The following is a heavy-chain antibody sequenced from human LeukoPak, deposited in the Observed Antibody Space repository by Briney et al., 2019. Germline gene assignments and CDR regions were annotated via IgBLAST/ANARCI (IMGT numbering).Heavy chain of an antibody. J-gene: IGHJ4*02. CDR3: TPRMCANGPSNY. V-gene: IGHV2-5*02. CDR1: GFSLSTSGVG. Sequence: ESGPTLLKPTPTLTLTCTFSGFSLSTSGVGVGWIRQTPVKALEWLALIYWDDDKRYNPSLKRSLTITKDTSKIQVVLTITNMDPVDTATYYSTPRMCANGPSNYWGQGTLVTVSS. D-gene: IGHD1-1*01. CDR2: IYWDDDK.